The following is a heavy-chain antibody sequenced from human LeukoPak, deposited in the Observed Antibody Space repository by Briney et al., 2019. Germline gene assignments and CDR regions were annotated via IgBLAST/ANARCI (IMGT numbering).Heavy chain of an antibody. CDR2: INHSGST. J-gene: IGHJ5*02. Sequence: PSETLSLTCAVYGGSFSGYYWSWLRQPPGKGLEWLGEINHSGSTNYNPSLKSRVTISVDTSKNQFSLKLSSVTAADTAVYYCASIPRSGWIWFDPWAQGTLVTVSS. V-gene: IGHV4-34*01. CDR1: GGSFSGYY. D-gene: IGHD6-19*01. CDR3: ASIPRSGWIWFDP.